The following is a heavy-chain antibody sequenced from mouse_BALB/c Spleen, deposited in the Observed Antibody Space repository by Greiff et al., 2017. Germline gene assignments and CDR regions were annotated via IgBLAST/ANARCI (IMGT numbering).Heavy chain of an antibody. J-gene: IGHJ4*01. D-gene: IGHD2-3*01. CDR3: ARGEDGYYDAMDY. Sequence: VQRVESGAELVRPGVSVKISCKGSGYTFTDYAMHWVKQSHAKSLEWIGVISTYYGDASYNQKFKGKATMTVDKSSSTAYMELARLTSEDSAIYYCARGEDGYYDAMDYWGQGTSVTVSS. CDR2: ISTYYGDA. V-gene: IGHV1S137*01. CDR1: GYTFTDYA.